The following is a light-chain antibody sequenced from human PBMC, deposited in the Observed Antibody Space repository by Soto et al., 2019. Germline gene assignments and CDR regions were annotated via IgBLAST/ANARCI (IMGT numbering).Light chain of an antibody. V-gene: IGKV1-39*01. CDR2: AAA. CDR1: QSISSY. J-gene: IGKJ4*01. CDR3: QHSYITPT. Sequence: DIQMTQSPSSLSASVGDRVTITCRATQSISSYLNWYQQKPGKASKLLIYAAASVQTGVPSRFSGSVSGTDFALTISSLQAEDFATSYCQHSYITPTFGGGTKVDIK.